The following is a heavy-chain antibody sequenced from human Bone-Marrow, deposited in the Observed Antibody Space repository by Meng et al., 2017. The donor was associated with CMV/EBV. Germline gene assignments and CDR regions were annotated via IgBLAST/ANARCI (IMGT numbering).Heavy chain of an antibody. CDR3: ARFEGGWFDP. CDR1: GFTFSRHA. D-gene: IGHD3-16*01. J-gene: IGHJ5*02. Sequence: GESLKISCAASGFTFSRHAMSWVRQTAEKGLEWVSSISGSGDNTYYADSVKGRFTISRDNSKNTLYLQMNSLRAEDTAVYYCARFEGGWFDPWGQGTLVTVSS. V-gene: IGHV3-23*01. CDR2: ISGSGDNT.